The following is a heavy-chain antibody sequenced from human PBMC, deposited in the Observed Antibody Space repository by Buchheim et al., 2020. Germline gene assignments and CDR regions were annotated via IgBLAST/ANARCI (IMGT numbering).Heavy chain of an antibody. D-gene: IGHD1-26*01. V-gene: IGHV4-34*09. J-gene: IGHJ4*02. CDR1: GGSFSGYY. CDR3: ARVSSGSYPEDDY. Sequence: QVQLQESGPGLVKPSQTLSLTCAVYGGSFSGYYWSWIRQPPGKGLEWIGEINHSGSTNYNPSLKSRVTISVDTSKNQFSLKLSSVTAADTAVYYCARVSSGSYPEDDYWGQGTL. CDR2: INHSGST.